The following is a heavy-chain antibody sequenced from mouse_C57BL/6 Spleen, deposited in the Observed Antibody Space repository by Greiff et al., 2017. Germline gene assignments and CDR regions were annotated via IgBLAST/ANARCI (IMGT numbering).Heavy chain of an antibody. CDR3: TTRDGYWYFDV. CDR2: IDPENGDT. V-gene: IGHV14-4*01. CDR1: GFNIKDDY. J-gene: IGHJ1*03. D-gene: IGHD2-3*01. Sequence: VHVKQSGAELVRPGASVKLSCTASGFNIKDDYMHWVKQRPEQGLEWIGWIDPENGDTEYASKFQGKATITADTSSNTAYLQLSSLTSEDTAVYYCTTRDGYWYFDVWGTGTTVTVSS.